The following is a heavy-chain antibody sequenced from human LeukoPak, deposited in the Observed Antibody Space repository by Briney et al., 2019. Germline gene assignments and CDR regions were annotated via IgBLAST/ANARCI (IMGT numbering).Heavy chain of an antibody. Sequence: PGGSLRLSCAASGFTFSGSAMHWVRQAPGKGLEWVSFIRSDGRATDYADSVKGRLTISRDNSRNTLYVQMNSLRDEDTAIYYCAKDRDGGNFYFDYWGQGILVTVSS. CDR3: AKDRDGGNFYFDY. V-gene: IGHV3-30*02. CDR1: GFTFSGSA. D-gene: IGHD4-23*01. J-gene: IGHJ4*02. CDR2: IRSDGRAT.